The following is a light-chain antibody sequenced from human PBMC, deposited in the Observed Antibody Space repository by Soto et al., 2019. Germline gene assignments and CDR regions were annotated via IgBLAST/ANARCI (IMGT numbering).Light chain of an antibody. CDR3: GSWDSSLSAYV. J-gene: IGLJ1*01. Sequence: QSVLTQPPSVSAAPGQKVTISCSGSSSNIGNNYVSWYQQLPGTAPKLLISDNNKRPSGIPDRFSGSKSGTSATLGITGLQTGDEAHYYCGSWDSSLSAYVFGTGTKLTVL. V-gene: IGLV1-51*01. CDR2: DNN. CDR1: SSNIGNNY.